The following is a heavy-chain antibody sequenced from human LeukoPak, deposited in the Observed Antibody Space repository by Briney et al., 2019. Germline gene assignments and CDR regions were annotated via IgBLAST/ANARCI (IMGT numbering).Heavy chain of an antibody. Sequence: SGTLSLTCSVSGGSIISSNWWSWVRQPPGKGLEWIGEIHHSGSTNYNPSLKSRVTMSVDTSKNQFSLKLSSVTAADTAVYYCARDSCSSTSCYTSSFDYWGQGTLVTVSS. V-gene: IGHV4-4*02. J-gene: IGHJ4*02. CDR1: GGSIISSNW. CDR3: ARDSCSSTSCYTSSFDY. CDR2: IHHSGST. D-gene: IGHD2-2*02.